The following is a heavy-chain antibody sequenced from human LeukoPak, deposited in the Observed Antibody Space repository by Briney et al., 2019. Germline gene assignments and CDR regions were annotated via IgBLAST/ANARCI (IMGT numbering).Heavy chain of an antibody. Sequence: PGGSLRLSCAASGFTVSSTYMSWVRQAPGKGLEWVSVIYTGGKVYYIDSVKGRFTISRDTSKNTLYLQLNSLRVEDTAVYYCARGLGTSLGGSFDYWGQGTLVTVSS. CDR2: IYTGGKV. CDR3: ARGLGTSLGGSFDY. CDR1: GFTVSSTY. J-gene: IGHJ4*02. V-gene: IGHV3-53*05. D-gene: IGHD3-16*01.